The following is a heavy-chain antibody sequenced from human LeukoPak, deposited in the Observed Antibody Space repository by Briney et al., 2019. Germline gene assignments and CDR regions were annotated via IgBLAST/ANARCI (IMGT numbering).Heavy chain of an antibody. V-gene: IGHV3-21*01. CDR3: ARVVGWPQPTGPFDY. D-gene: IGHD5-24*01. CDR2: ISSSSSYI. CDR1: GFTFSSYS. J-gene: IGHJ4*02. Sequence: PGGSLRLSCAASGFTFSSYSMNWVRQAPGKGLEWFSSISSSSSYIYYADSVKGRFTISRDNAKNSLYLQMNSLRAEDTAVYYCARVVGWPQPTGPFDYWGQGTLVTVSS.